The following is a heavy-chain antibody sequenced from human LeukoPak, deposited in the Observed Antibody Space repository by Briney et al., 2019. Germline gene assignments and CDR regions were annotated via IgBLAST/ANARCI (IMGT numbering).Heavy chain of an antibody. CDR2: IYYSGST. V-gene: IGHV4-31*03. J-gene: IGHJ3*02. D-gene: IGHD5-12*01. CDR3: AALPFGMVATVDAFDI. Sequence: KASETLSLTCTVSGGSISSGGYYWSWIRQHPGKGLEWIGYIYYSGSTYYNPSLKSRVTISVDTSKNQFSLKLSSVTAADTAVYYCAALPFGMVATVDAFDIWGQGTMVTVSS. CDR1: GGSISSGGYY.